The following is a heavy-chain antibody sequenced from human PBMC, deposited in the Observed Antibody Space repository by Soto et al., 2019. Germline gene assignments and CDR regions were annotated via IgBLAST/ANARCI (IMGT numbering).Heavy chain of an antibody. J-gene: IGHJ5*02. Sequence: SETLSLTCTVSGGSISSGDYYWSWIRQPPGKGLEWIGYIYYSGSTYYNPSLKSRVTISVDTSKNQFSLKLSSVTAADTAVYYCASTWSSGWYPNWFDPWGQGTLVTVSS. V-gene: IGHV4-30-4*01. D-gene: IGHD6-19*01. CDR2: IYYSGST. CDR3: ASTWSSGWYPNWFDP. CDR1: GGSISSGDYY.